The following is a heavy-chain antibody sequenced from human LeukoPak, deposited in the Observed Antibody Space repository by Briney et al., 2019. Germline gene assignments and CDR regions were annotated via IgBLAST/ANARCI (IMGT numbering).Heavy chain of an antibody. J-gene: IGHJ6*02. Sequence: SLRLSCAASGFTFSSYSMNWVRQAPGKGLEWVSSISSSSSYIYYADSVKGRFTISRDNAKNSLYLQMNSLRAEDTAVYYCARDNLWFGESVYGMDVWGQGTTVTVSS. CDR3: ARDNLWFGESVYGMDV. CDR1: GFTFSSYS. D-gene: IGHD3-10*01. V-gene: IGHV3-21*01. CDR2: ISSSSSYI.